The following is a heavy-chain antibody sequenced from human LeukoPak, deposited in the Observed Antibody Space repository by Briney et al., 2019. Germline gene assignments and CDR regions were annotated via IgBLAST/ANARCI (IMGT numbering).Heavy chain of an antibody. Sequence: GASVKVSCKASGYTFTGYYMHWARQAPGQGLEWMGWINPNSGGANYAQKFQGRVTMTRDTSISTAYMELSRLRSDDTAAYCCARDGGYCSSTSCYTSSYYMDVWGKGTTVTVSS. D-gene: IGHD2-2*02. V-gene: IGHV1-2*02. CDR2: INPNSGGA. CDR1: GYTFTGYY. CDR3: ARDGGYCSSTSCYTSSYYMDV. J-gene: IGHJ6*03.